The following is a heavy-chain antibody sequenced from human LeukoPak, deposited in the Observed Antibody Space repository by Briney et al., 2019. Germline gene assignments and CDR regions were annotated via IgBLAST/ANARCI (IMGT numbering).Heavy chain of an antibody. CDR2: INPNSGGT. D-gene: IGHD3-9*01. CDR3: ARLGYDILTGYYSGY. Sequence: ASVKVSCKASGCTFTGYYMHWVRQAPGQGLEWMGWINPNSGGTNYAQKFQGRVTMTRDTSISTAYMELSRLRSDDTAVYYCARLGYDILTGYYSGYWGQGTLVTVSS. J-gene: IGHJ4*02. V-gene: IGHV1-2*02. CDR1: GCTFTGYY.